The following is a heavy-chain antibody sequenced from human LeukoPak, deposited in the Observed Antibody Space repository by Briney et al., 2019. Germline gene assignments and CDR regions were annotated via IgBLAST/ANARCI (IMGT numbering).Heavy chain of an antibody. CDR3: ATRIDGTYY. D-gene: IGHD1-26*01. V-gene: IGHV5-51*01. CDR2: ITPGNSVP. J-gene: IGHJ4*02. Sequence: GESLKISCRGSGYSFTTYWIGWMRQMPGKGLDCMAIITPGNSVPHYSPSLQGQVTISADKSISTAYLQWSSLKASDSAMYYCATRIDGTYYWGQGTLVTVSS. CDR1: GYSFTTYW.